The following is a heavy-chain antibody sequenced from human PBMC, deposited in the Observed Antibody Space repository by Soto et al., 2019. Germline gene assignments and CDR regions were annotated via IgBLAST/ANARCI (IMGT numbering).Heavy chain of an antibody. CDR3: ARGYWVQGYGAGTYFDY. J-gene: IGHJ4*02. D-gene: IGHD3-10*01. CDR1: GLSVGNNY. CDR2: IYSGSTT. V-gene: IGHV3-66*01. Sequence: EVQLVESEGGVVQPGGSLRLSCAASGLSVGNNYMSWVRQAPGKGLEWVSVIYSGSTTHYADSVKGRFSISRDSSRNTVYLQMNSLRVEDTAVYHCARGYWVQGYGAGTYFDYWGQGTLVTVSS.